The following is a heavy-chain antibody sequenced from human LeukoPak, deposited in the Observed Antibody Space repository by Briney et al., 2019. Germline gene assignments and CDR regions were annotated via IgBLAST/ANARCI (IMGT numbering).Heavy chain of an antibody. Sequence: GGSLRLSCAASGFTFSSYSINWARQAPGKGLEWVSAISGSGGSTYYADSVKGRFTISRDNAKNTLYLQMNSLRAEDTAVYYCARDLDNYYDSSGYYGYFQHWGQGTLVTVSS. CDR1: GFTFSSYS. CDR2: ISGSGGST. V-gene: IGHV3-23*01. CDR3: ARDLDNYYDSSGYYGYFQH. D-gene: IGHD3-22*01. J-gene: IGHJ1*01.